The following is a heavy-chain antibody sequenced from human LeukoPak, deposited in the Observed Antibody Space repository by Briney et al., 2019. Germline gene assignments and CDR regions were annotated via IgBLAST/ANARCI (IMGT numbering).Heavy chain of an antibody. J-gene: IGHJ3*02. Sequence: PGGSLRLSCAASGFTFSSYSMNWVRQAPGKGLEWVSYISSSSNVIYYTDSVKGRFTISRDNARNTLYLQMNSLRAEDTAVYYCAKVSVVPAAMFDAFDIWGQGTMVTVSS. V-gene: IGHV3-48*01. CDR1: GFTFSSYS. D-gene: IGHD2-2*01. CDR2: ISSSSNVI. CDR3: AKVSVVPAAMFDAFDI.